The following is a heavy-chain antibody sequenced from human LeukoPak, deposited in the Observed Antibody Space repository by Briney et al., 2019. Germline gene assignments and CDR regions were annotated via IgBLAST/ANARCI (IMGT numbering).Heavy chain of an antibody. D-gene: IGHD1-1*01. Sequence: GGSLRLSCAASGFTISTYDMHWVRQAPGKGLEWVSCISSSISSINYADSVKGRFTISRDNAKNSLYLQMNSLRAEDTAVYYRASQNWMTDWGQGTLVTVSS. CDR3: ASQNWMTD. J-gene: IGHJ4*02. CDR1: GFTISTYD. V-gene: IGHV3-48*01. CDR2: ISSSISSI.